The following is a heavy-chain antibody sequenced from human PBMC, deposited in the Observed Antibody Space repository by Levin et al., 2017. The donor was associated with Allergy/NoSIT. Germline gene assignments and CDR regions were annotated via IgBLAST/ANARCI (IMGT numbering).Heavy chain of an antibody. D-gene: IGHD4-23*01. CDR3: ANYGGNDAFDI. V-gene: IGHV3-21*05. CDR1: GFTFSSYS. CDR2: ISSSSSYI. Sequence: GESLKISCAASGFTFSSYSMSWVRQAPGKGLEWVSYISSSSSYIYYADSVKGRFTISRDNAKNSLYLQMNSLRAEDTAVYYCANYGGNDAFDIWGQGTMVTVSS. J-gene: IGHJ3*02.